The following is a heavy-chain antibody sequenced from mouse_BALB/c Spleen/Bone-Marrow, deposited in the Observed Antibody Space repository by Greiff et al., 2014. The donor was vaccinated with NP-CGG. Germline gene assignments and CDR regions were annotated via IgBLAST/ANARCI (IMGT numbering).Heavy chain of an antibody. Sequence: VQVVESGAELVRPGTSVKVSCKASGYAFTNYLIGWVKQRPGRGLEWIGVINPGSGSSNYNENFKGKATLTADRSSSTAYMLLNSLTSGDSAVYFCARSRGYDVGPFAFWGQGTLVTVSA. J-gene: IGHJ3*01. V-gene: IGHV1-54*01. CDR3: ARSRGYDVGPFAF. CDR2: INPGSGSS. CDR1: GYAFTNYL. D-gene: IGHD2-2*01.